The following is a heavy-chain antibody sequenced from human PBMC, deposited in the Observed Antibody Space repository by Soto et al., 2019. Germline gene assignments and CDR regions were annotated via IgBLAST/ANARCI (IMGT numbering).Heavy chain of an antibody. J-gene: IGHJ6*02. V-gene: IGHV4-4*02. Sequence: SETLSLTXAVSGGSISSSNWWSWVRQPPGKGLEWIGEIYHSGSTNYNPSLKSRVTISVDKSKNQFSLKLSSVTAADTAVYYCARDLATGSGVYGMDVWGQGTTVTVS. CDR1: GGSISSSNW. CDR2: IYHSGST. D-gene: IGHD3-10*01. CDR3: ARDLATGSGVYGMDV.